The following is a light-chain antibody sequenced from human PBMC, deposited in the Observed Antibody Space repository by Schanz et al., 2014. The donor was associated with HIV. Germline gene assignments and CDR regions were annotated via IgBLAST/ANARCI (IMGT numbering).Light chain of an antibody. CDR2: EVI. CDR3: TSYLNASTIL. CDR1: NSDVGSYNF. V-gene: IGLV2-14*02. J-gene: IGLJ2*01. Sequence: QSALTQPASVSGSPGQSITISCNGTNSDVGSYNFVSWYQQHPGKAPKLMIYEVIKRPSGVSNRFSGSKSGNTASLTISGLQAEDEAHYYCTSYLNASTILFGGGTKLTVL.